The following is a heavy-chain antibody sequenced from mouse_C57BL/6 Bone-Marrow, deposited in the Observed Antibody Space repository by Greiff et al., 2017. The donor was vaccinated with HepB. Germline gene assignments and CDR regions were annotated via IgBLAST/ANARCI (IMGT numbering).Heavy chain of an antibody. CDR1: AFPFTDSY. Sequence: EVQWVESGGGLVQPGVSLKLSCAPSAFPFTDSYLSWVRQTPEKRLAWVASISNVGGSTYYPDTVKGRFTISRDNAKNTPYLQMSRLKSEDTALYYCARHGDDGYHMDYWGQGTSVTVSS. J-gene: IGHJ4*01. V-gene: IGHV5-12*01. CDR2: ISNVGGST. D-gene: IGHD2-3*01. CDR3: ARHGDDGYHMDY.